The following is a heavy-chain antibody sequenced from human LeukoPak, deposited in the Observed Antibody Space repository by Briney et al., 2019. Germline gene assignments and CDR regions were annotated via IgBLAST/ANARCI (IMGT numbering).Heavy chain of an antibody. CDR2: IKSDGST. D-gene: IGHD3-22*01. CDR1: GFTFSTYW. CDR3: ARARFSSGYYLDN. Sequence: GGSLRLSCAASGFTFSTYWMHWVRQAPGKGLVWVSRIKSDGSTNYADSVKGRFTISRDNANNTLSLQMNSLRPEDTGVYYCARARFSSGYYLDNWGQGTLVTVSS. V-gene: IGHV3-74*01. J-gene: IGHJ4*02.